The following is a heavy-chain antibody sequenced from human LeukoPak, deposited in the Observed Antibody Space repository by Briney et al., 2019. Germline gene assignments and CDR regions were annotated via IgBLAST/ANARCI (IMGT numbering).Heavy chain of an antibody. Sequence: PGGSLRLSCAASGFTFSDYYMSWFRQAPGKGLEWVLYISRIGSYTNYADFVKGRCTIFRANAKNSLYLQMKSLSAEDTAVYYCASSEVAAAILWFDHWGQGTLVTVSS. V-gene: IGHV3-11*03. D-gene: IGHD2-2*02. CDR2: ISRIGSYT. CDR3: ASSEVAAAILWFDH. J-gene: IGHJ5*02. CDR1: GFTFSDYY.